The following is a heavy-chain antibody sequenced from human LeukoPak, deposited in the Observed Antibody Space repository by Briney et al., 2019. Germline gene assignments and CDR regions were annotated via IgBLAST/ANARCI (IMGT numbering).Heavy chain of an antibody. J-gene: IGHJ4*02. Sequence: ASVKLSCKASGYTFTAHYIHWVRQAPGQGIEWMVWINPNSGGTNYAQKFQGRVTMTRDTSISTAYMELSRLRTDDSAVYYCVNHYRDGWGQGSLVAVSS. CDR1: GYTFTAHY. CDR2: INPNSGGT. CDR3: VNHYRDG. D-gene: IGHD2-21*01. V-gene: IGHV1-2*02.